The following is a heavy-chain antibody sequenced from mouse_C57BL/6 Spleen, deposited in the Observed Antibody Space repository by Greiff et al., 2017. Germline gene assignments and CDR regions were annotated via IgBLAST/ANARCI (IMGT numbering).Heavy chain of an antibody. J-gene: IGHJ2*01. CDR2: INPSNGGT. Sequence: VQLQQPGPELVKPGASVKLSCKASGYTFTSYWMHWVKQRPGQGLEWIGNINPSNGGTNYNEKFKSKATLTVDKSSSPAYMQLSSLTSEDSAVYYCARLLGRPRGFDYWGQGTTLTVSS. CDR1: GYTFTSYW. V-gene: IGHV1-53*01. D-gene: IGHD4-1*01. CDR3: ARLLGRPRGFDY.